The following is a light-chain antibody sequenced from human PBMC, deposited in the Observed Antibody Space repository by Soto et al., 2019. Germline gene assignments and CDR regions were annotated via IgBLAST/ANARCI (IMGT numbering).Light chain of an antibody. J-gene: IGLJ2*01. Sequence: QSVLTQSSSASASLGSSVKLTCTLSSGHSTYIIAWHQQQPGKAPRYLMKLESSGSYNKGSGVPDRFSGSTSGAARYLTISNLQFEDEADYYCETWDSNTHEVFGGGTKLTVL. V-gene: IGLV4-60*02. CDR2: LESSGSY. CDR1: SGHSTYI. CDR3: ETWDSNTHEV.